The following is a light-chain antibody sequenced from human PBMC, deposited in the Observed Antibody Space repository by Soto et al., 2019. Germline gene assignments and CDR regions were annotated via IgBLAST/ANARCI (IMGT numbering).Light chain of an antibody. V-gene: IGKV3-15*01. CDR1: QSVSSN. J-gene: IGKJ4*01. CDR2: GAS. Sequence: EIVLTQSPATLSSFPGEIATLSCRASQSVSSNLAWYQQKPGQAPRLLIYGASTRATGIPARFSGSGSETEFTLTISSLQSEDFAVYYCQQYNNWPLTFGGGTKVDIK. CDR3: QQYNNWPLT.